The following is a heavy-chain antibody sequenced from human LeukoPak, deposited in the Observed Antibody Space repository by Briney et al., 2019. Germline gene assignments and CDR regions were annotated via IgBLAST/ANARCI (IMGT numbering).Heavy chain of an antibody. Sequence: SVKVSCKASGGTFSSYAISWVRQAPGQGLEWIGGIIPIFGTANYAQKFQGRVTITTDESTSTAYMELSSLRSEDTAVYYCARDVELGGYFDYWGQGTLVTVSS. CDR3: ARDVELGGYFDY. D-gene: IGHD1-26*01. V-gene: IGHV1-69*05. CDR2: IIPIFGTA. J-gene: IGHJ4*02. CDR1: GGTFSSYA.